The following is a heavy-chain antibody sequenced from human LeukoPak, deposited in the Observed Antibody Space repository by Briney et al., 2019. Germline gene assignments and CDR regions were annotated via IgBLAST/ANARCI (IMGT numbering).Heavy chain of an antibody. V-gene: IGHV3-53*01. J-gene: IGHJ4*02. D-gene: IGHD2-21*02. Sequence: GESLRLSCAASGLTVSSNYMSWVRQAPGRGLEWLSVIYTDGRTYYADSVRGRFAISRDTSENTLYLQMNSLRADDTALYYCARGGGALCGTDCLRTLDYWGQGALVTVSS. CDR2: IYTDGRT. CDR3: ARGGGALCGTDCLRTLDY. CDR1: GLTVSSNY.